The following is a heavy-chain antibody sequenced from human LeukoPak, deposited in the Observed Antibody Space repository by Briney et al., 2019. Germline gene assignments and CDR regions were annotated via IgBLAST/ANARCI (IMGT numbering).Heavy chain of an antibody. D-gene: IGHD3-22*01. CDR1: GFIFNNYW. J-gene: IGHJ4*02. V-gene: IGHV3-7*01. Sequence: PGGSLRLSCATSGFIFNNYWMSWVRQAPGKGPEWVANIKRDGSDKYYVDSVKGRFTISRDNARNSVYLQMNSLRVEDTAVYYCARDSSPWMIDEWGQGTLLTVSS. CDR2: IKRDGSDK. CDR3: ARDSSPWMIDE.